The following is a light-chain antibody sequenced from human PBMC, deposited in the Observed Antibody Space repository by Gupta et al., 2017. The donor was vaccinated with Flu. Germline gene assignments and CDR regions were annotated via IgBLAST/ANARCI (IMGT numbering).Light chain of an antibody. Sequence: DIHLTQSPPSLFASTGDKATITCRTSQSISSYLNWYQQKPGKAPKRLIYAASSLQSGVPSRFCGSGAGTDVILTISSRQPEEVARYYCQQSYSNRPYTFGEGTKLEIK. CDR1: QSISSY. J-gene: IGKJ2*01. CDR3: QQSYSNRPYT. CDR2: AAS. V-gene: IGKV1-39*01.